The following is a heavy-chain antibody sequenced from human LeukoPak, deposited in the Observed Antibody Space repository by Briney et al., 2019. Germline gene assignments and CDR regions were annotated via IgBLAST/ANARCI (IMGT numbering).Heavy chain of an antibody. J-gene: IGHJ4*02. CDR2: ISAYNGNT. Sequence: ASVKVSCKASGYTFTSCAISWVRQAPGQGLEWMGWISAYNGNTNSAQKLQGRFTMTTDTSTSTAYMELRSLRSDDTAVYYCARLNYGPIIKFFDYWGQGTLVTVSS. CDR3: ARLNYGPIIKFFDY. V-gene: IGHV1-18*01. CDR1: GYTFTSCA. D-gene: IGHD4-17*01.